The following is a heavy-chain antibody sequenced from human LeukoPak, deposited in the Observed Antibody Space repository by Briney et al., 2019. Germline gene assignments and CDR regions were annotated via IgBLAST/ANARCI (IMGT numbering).Heavy chain of an antibody. D-gene: IGHD4-23*01. CDR1: GFTFSSYS. V-gene: IGHV3-21*01. J-gene: IGHJ4*02. CDR2: ISSSSSYI. Sequence: GGSLRLSCAASGFTFSSYSMNWVRQAPGKGLEWVSSISSSSSYIYYADSVMGRFTISRDNSKNTLYLQMNSLRAEDTAVYYCAKDLTDYGGNSGYWGQGTLVTVSS. CDR3: AKDLTDYGGNSGY.